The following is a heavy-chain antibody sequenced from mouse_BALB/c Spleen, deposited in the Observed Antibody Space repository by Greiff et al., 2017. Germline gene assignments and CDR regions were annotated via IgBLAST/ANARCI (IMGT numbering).Heavy chain of an antibody. D-gene: IGHD2-12*01. CDR1: GFTFSSYG. J-gene: IGHJ4*01. V-gene: IGHV5-6-3*01. CDR3: ARAPLRRYAMDY. CDR2: INSNGGST. Sequence: EVNLVESGGGLVQPGGSLKLSCAASGFTFSSYGMSWVRQTPDKRLELVATINSNGGSTYYPDSVKGRFTISRDNAKNTLYLQMSSLKSEDTAMYYCARAPLRRYAMDYWGQGTSVTVSS.